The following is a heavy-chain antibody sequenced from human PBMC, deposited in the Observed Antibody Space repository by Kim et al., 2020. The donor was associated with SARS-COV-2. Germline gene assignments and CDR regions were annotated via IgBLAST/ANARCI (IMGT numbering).Heavy chain of an antibody. D-gene: IGHD2-2*01. CDR2: ISSSSSYT. J-gene: IGHJ4*02. CDR1: GFTFSDYY. V-gene: IGHV3-11*05. CDR3: AREGVGDIVVVPAAMPDY. Sequence: GGSLRLSCAASGFTFSDYYMSWIRQAPGKGLEWVSYISSSSSYTNYADSVKGRFTISRDNAKNSLYLQMNSLRAEDTAVYYCAREGVGDIVVVPAAMPDYWGQGTLVTVSS.